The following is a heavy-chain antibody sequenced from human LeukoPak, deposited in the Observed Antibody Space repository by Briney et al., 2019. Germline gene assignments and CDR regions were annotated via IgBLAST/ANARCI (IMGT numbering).Heavy chain of an antibody. V-gene: IGHV3-53*01. J-gene: IGHJ4*02. CDR2: IYSGSST. CDR3: ARGPYGSGSYYFDY. D-gene: IGHD3-10*01. CDR1: GFTVSSNY. Sequence: GGSLRLSCAASGFTVSSNYMSWVRQAPGKGLEWVSVIYSGSSTYYADSVKGRFTISRDNSKNTLYLQMNSLRAEDTAVYYCARGPYGSGSYYFDYWGQGTLVTVSS.